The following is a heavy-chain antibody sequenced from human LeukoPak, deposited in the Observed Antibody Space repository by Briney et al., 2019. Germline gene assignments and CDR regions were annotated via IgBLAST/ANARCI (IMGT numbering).Heavy chain of an antibody. D-gene: IGHD2-2*01. CDR3: ARVIVVVPIGVYHYYAMDV. V-gene: IGHV4-31*03. CDR1: GDSISTGGYY. Sequence: SQTLSLTCTVSGDSISTGGYYWAWIRQHRERGLEWIVYIYYSGSTHYNPSLQSRVTISVDTSKNQFSLTLNSVTAADTAVYYCARVIVVVPIGVYHYYAMDVWGQGTTVTVSS. CDR2: IYYSGST. J-gene: IGHJ6*02.